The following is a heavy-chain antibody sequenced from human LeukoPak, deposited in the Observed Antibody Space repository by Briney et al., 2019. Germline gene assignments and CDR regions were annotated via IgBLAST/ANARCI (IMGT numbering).Heavy chain of an antibody. CDR3: ARGDAMARGVIIH. CDR2: IYYSGST. Sequence: SETLSLTCTVSGGSMSPYHWGWIRQPPGKGLEWTGYIYYSGSTNYNPSLKSRVTISVDTSKNQFSLKLSSVTAADTAVYYCARGDAMARGVIIHWGQGTLVTVSS. J-gene: IGHJ4*02. V-gene: IGHV4-59*12. CDR1: GGSMSPYH. D-gene: IGHD3-10*01.